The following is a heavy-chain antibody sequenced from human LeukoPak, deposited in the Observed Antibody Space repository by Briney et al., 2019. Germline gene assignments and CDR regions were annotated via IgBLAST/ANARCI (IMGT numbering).Heavy chain of an antibody. CDR1: GFTFSSYS. CDR2: IRSSSSDI. J-gene: IGHJ4*02. Sequence: GGSLRLSCAASGFTFSSYSMNWVRQAPGKGLEWVSFIRSSSSDIYYADSVKGRFTISRDNAKNSLYLQMDSLRAEDTAVYYCARVRSGSLDYWDQGTLVTVSS. D-gene: IGHD1-26*01. CDR3: ARVRSGSLDY. V-gene: IGHV3-21*01.